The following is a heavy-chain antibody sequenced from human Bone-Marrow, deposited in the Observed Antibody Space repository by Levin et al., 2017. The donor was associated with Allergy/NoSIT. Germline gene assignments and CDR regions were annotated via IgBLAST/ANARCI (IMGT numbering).Heavy chain of an antibody. V-gene: IGHV3-30-3*01. J-gene: IGHJ4*02. D-gene: IGHD3-22*01. CDR2: ISYDGSNK. CDR1: GFTFSSYA. Sequence: GGSLRLSCAASGFTFSSYAMHWVRQAPGKGLEWVAVISYDGSNKYYADSVKGRFTISRDNSKNTLFLQMNSLRAEDTAVYYCAREAYYDSSGYYTNPFEYWGQGTLVTVSA. CDR3: AREAYYDSSGYYTNPFEY.